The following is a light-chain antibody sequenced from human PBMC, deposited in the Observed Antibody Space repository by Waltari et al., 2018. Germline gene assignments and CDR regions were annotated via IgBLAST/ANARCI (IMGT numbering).Light chain of an antibody. CDR1: QDISSA. V-gene: IGKV1D-13*01. CDR3: QQFSNFPVIA. CDR2: DAS. Sequence: AIQLTQSPSSLSAYVGDRVTITCRASQDISSALAWYQQKPGDPPKLLIDDASSLQTGVPSRFSVSRSGTDFTLTISSLQSEDSANYYCQQFSNFPVIAFGQGTRLEIK. J-gene: IGKJ5*01.